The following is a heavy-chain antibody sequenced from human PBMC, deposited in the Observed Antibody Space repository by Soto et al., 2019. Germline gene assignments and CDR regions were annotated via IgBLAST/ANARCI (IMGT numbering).Heavy chain of an antibody. V-gene: IGHV3-11*01. CDR1: GFTFSDYY. D-gene: IGHD3-16*01. Sequence: GGSLRLSCAASGFTFSDYYMNWIRQAPGKGLEWVSYISSGAITIYYADSVKGRFTISRDNSKNTLYLQMNSLRAEDTAVYSWAKGLYPRPPGGRYYYGRAVGGEGTT. J-gene: IGHJ6*02. CDR2: ISSGAITI. CDR3: AKGLYPRPPGGRYYYGRAV.